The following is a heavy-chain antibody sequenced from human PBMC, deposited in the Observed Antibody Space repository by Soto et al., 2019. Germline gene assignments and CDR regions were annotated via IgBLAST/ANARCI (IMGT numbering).Heavy chain of an antibody. Sequence: GGSLRLSCAASGFTFSSYAMSWVRQAPGKGLEWVSAISGSGGSTYYADSVKGRFTISRDNSKNTLYLQMNSLRAEDTAVYYCAKDREERDFWSGYLSYPDYWGQGTLVTVSS. CDR1: GFTFSSYA. J-gene: IGHJ4*02. V-gene: IGHV3-23*01. CDR3: AKDREERDFWSGYLSYPDY. D-gene: IGHD3-3*01. CDR2: ISGSGGST.